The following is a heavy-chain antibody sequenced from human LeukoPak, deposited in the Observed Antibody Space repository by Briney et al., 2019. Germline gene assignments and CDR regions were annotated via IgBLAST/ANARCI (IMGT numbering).Heavy chain of an antibody. V-gene: IGHV3-11*01. J-gene: IGHJ4*02. Sequence: GSLRLSCAASGFTFSDYYMSWIRQAPGKGLEWASYISSSGSTIYYADSVKGRFTISRDNAKNTLYLQMNSLRAEDTAVYYCAKDPGDYYFDYWGQGTLVTVSS. CDR3: AKDPGDYYFDY. CDR1: GFTFSDYY. D-gene: IGHD2-21*02. CDR2: ISSSGSTI.